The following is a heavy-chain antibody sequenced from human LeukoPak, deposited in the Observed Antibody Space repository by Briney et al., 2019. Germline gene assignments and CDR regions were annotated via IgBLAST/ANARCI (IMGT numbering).Heavy chain of an antibody. Sequence: PGGSLRLSCAASGFTFSSYAMSWVRRAPGKGLEWVSAISGSGGSTYYADSVKGRFTISRDNSKNTLYLQMNSLRAEDTAVYYCAKNRWVDGYFDYWGQGTLVTVSS. CDR3: AKNRWVDGYFDY. V-gene: IGHV3-23*01. CDR1: GFTFSSYA. CDR2: ISGSGGST. J-gene: IGHJ4*02. D-gene: IGHD1-14*01.